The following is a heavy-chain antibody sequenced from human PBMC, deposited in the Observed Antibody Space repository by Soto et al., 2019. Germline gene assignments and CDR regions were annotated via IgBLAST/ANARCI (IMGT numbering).Heavy chain of an antibody. D-gene: IGHD1-26*01. CDR2: ISASYRNT. Sequence: QIQLVQSGAEVKKPGASVKVSCNTSGYTFTRHGFTWVRQAPGQGLEWMGWISASYRNTNFAQKFQGRVTLTTDTSTSTAYMEMKSLGSDDTAVYSCARGDGSYYDYWGQGTLVTVSS. CDR3: ARGDGSYYDY. J-gene: IGHJ4*02. CDR1: GYTFTRHG. V-gene: IGHV1-18*01.